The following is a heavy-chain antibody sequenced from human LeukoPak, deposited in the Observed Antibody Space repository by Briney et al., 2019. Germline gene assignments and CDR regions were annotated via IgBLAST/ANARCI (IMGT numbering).Heavy chain of an antibody. D-gene: IGHD6-13*01. J-gene: IGHJ4*02. CDR2: ISWNSGSI. CDR3: ARDSAAAGLYYSDY. CDR1: GFTFDDYA. V-gene: IGHV3-9*01. Sequence: GGSLRLSCAASGFTFDDYAMHWVRQAPWKGLEWVSGISWNSGSIGYADSVKGRFTISRDNAKNSLYLQMNSLRAEDTALYYCARDSAAAGLYYSDYWGQGTLVTVSS.